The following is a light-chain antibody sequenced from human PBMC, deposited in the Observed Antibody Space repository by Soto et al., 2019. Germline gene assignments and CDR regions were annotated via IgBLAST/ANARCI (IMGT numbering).Light chain of an antibody. CDR3: QQRSNWPRT. J-gene: IGKJ2*01. CDR1: QSLSRY. V-gene: IGKV3-11*01. CDR2: DAS. Sequence: EIVLTQSPATLSLSPGERATLSCRASQSLSRYLAWYQQKPGQAPRLLIYDASNRATGIPARFSGSGSGTDFTLTIISLEPEDFAVYFCQQRSNWPRTFGQGTKVEIK.